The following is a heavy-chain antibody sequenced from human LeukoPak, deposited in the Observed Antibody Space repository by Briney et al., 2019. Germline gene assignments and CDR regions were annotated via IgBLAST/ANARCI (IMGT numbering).Heavy chain of an antibody. CDR2: INSDGSST. CDR3: ARDLAYGVDY. V-gene: IGHV3-74*01. CDR1: GFTFSSFW. J-gene: IGHJ4*02. Sequence: GGSLRLSCAASGFTFSSFWMHWVRQAPGKGLVWVSCINSDGSSTSYADSVKGRFTISRDNAKNTLYLQMNSLRAEDTAVYYCARDLAYGVDYWGQGTLVTVSS. D-gene: IGHD4-17*01.